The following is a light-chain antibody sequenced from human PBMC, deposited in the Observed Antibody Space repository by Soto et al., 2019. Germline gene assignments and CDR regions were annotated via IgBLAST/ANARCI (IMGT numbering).Light chain of an antibody. CDR1: RNTNTW. Sequence: SRNTNTWLAWYQQKPGKAPKLLTYEASNLESGVPSRFSGSGSGTEFTLTISSLQPEDSATYFCQQYKTYSTWTFGQGTKVDIK. V-gene: IGKV1-5*01. CDR3: QQYKTYSTWT. CDR2: EAS. J-gene: IGKJ1*01.